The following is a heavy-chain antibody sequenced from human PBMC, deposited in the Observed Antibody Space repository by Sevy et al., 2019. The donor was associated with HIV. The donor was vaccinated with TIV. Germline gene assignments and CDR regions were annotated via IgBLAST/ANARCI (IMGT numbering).Heavy chain of an antibody. CDR2: IYSDGNT. CDR3: ARGRGEQWLVTRGFDP. Sequence: GGSLRLSCAASGFVVGSNYMSWVRLAPGKGLEWVSVIYSDGNTYYADSVKGRFTISRDNSMNTLYLQMNSLRVEDTAIYYCARGRGEQWLVTRGFDPWGQGTLVTVSS. V-gene: IGHV3-53*01. J-gene: IGHJ5*02. D-gene: IGHD6-19*01. CDR1: GFVVGSNY.